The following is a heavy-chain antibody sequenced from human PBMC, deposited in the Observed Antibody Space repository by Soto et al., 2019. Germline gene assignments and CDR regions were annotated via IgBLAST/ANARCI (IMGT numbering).Heavy chain of an antibody. J-gene: IGHJ4*02. V-gene: IGHV1-69*18. CDR1: GATFSGYA. D-gene: IGHD6-19*01. CDR3: VGMGNVAVSNPRSFDY. CDR2: IVPIFETL. Sequence: QVQLVQSGAEVKKPGSSVKVSCKASGATFSGYAINWVRQAPGQGLEWLGRIVPIFETLNYAERFQGRVAITADESTTTVYMELTNLTHEDTAVYSCVGMGNVAVSNPRSFDYLGQGTQGSVS.